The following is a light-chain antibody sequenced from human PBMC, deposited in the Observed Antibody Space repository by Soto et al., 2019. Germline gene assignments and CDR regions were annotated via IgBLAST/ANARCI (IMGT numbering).Light chain of an antibody. Sequence: QSALTQSPSASASLGASVTLTCTLSSGHSSYAIAWHQQQPEKGPRYLMKLNSDGSHSKGDGIPDRFSGSSSGAERYLTISSLQSEDEADYYCQTWGTGIHVVFGGGTKVTVL. CDR3: QTWGTGIHVV. CDR1: SGHSSYA. J-gene: IGLJ2*01. CDR2: LNSDGSH. V-gene: IGLV4-69*01.